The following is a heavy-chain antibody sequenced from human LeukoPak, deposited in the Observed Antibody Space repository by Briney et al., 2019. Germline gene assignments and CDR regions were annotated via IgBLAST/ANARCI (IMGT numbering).Heavy chain of an antibody. J-gene: IGHJ2*01. V-gene: IGHV4-34*01. Sequence: SETLSLTCAVYGGSFSGYYWTWTRQPPGEGLEWIGEINHSGRTNYNPSLKSRVTISVDTSTNQFSLRLSSVTAADTAVYYCARGRDCGGASGGSCYSWYFDLWGRGTLVTVSS. CDR3: ARGRDCGGASGGSCYSWYFDL. D-gene: IGHD2-15*01. CDR1: GGSFSGYY. CDR2: INHSGRT.